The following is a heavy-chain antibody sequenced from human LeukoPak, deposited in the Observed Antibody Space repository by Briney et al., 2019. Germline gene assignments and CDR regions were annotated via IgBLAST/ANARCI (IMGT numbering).Heavy chain of an antibody. CDR2: ISAYNGNT. CDR3: ARAVYDSSGYYPFDY. Sequence: ASVKVSCKASSYTFTSYGISWVRQAPGQGLEWMGWISAYNGNTNYAQKLQGRVTMTTDTSTSTAYMELRSLRSDDTAVYYCARAVYDSSGYYPFDYWGQGTLVTVSS. J-gene: IGHJ4*02. CDR1: SYTFTSYG. V-gene: IGHV1-18*01. D-gene: IGHD3-22*01.